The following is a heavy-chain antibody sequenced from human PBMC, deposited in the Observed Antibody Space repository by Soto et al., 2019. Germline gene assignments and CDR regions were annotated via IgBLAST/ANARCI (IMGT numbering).Heavy chain of an antibody. J-gene: IGHJ4*02. CDR1: GGSISSYY. CDR3: ARAPRGNYGYPSYFDY. D-gene: IGHD3-10*01. Sequence: PSEILSLTCTVSGGSISSYYWSWIRQPPGKGLEWIGYIYYSGSTNYNPSLKSRVTISVDTSKNQFSLKLSSVTAADTVVYYCARAPRGNYGYPSYFDYWGQGTLVTVSS. CDR2: IYYSGST. V-gene: IGHV4-59*01.